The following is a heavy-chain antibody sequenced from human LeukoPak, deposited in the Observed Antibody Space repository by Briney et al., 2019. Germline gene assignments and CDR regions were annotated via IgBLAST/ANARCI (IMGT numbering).Heavy chain of an antibody. V-gene: IGHV3-9*03. CDR3: AKDAAPRYSTTTRFDY. CDR2: ISWNSGSI. D-gene: IGHD3-16*02. CDR1: GFTFNEYG. Sequence: PGGSLRLSCAASGFTFNEYGLHWVRHAPGKGLEWVSGISWNSGSIGYADSVKGRFTISRDNAKSSLYLQMNSLRAEDMALYYCAKDAAPRYSTTTRFDYWGQGTLVTVSS. J-gene: IGHJ4*02.